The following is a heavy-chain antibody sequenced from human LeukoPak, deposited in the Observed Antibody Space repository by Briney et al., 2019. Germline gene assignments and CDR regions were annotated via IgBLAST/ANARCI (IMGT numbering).Heavy chain of an antibody. D-gene: IGHD4-17*01. J-gene: IGHJ4*02. V-gene: IGHV3-48*02. CDR2: ISSSSSII. CDR1: DFNFNSYS. CDR3: ARDRYGDFFLLDS. Sequence: GGSLRLSCAASDFNFNSYSMNWVRQAPGRGLEWVSYISSSSSIIYYADSVKGRFTISRDNAKNSLYLQMNSLRDEDTAVYYCARDRYGDFFLLDSWGQGTLVTVSS.